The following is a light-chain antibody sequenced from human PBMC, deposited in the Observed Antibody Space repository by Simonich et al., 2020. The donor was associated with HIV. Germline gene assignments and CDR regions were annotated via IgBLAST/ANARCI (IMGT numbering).Light chain of an antibody. Sequence: EIVLTQSPGTLSLSTGERATLSCRASQSVSRSYLAWYQQKPGQAPRLLIYGASIRATGIPDRFSGSGSGTDFTLTISRLEPEDFAVYYCQQYGSSPFTFGPGTKVDIK. CDR1: QSVSRSY. CDR2: GAS. J-gene: IGKJ3*01. CDR3: QQYGSSPFT. V-gene: IGKV3-20*01.